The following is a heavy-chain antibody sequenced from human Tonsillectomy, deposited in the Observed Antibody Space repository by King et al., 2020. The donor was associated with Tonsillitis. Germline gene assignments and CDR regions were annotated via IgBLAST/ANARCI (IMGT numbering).Heavy chain of an antibody. CDR1: GGSISSGGFY. CDR2: IYYSGSF. Sequence: LQLQESGPGLVKPSQTLSLTCTVSGGSISSGGFYWSWIRQHPGKGREWIGYIYYSGSFYYNPSLKSRVTISVDTSKSQFSLKLSSVTAADTAVYYCARGVDWNYAVGWFDPWGQGTLVTVSS. J-gene: IGHJ5*02. V-gene: IGHV4-31*03. D-gene: IGHD1-7*01. CDR3: ARGVDWNYAVGWFDP.